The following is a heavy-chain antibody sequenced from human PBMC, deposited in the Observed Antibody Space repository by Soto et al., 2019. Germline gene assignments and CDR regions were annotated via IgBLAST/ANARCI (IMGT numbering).Heavy chain of an antibody. CDR2: IYYSGGT. CDR1: GGSINSCAYY. D-gene: IGHD1-7*01. J-gene: IGHJ4*01. V-gene: IGHV4-31*03. CDR3: ARVAYQTREFDY. Sequence: TLSLTCTVSGGSINSCAYYWSWIRQLPGKGLEWIGYIYYSGGTYYNPSLKSRITISIDTSKNQFSLKLSSVTAADTAVFYCARVAYQTREFDYWGQGTLVTVSS.